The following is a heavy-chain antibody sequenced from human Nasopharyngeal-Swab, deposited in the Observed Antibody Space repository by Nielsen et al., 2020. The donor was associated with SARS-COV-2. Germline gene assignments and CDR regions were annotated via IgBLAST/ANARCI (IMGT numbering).Heavy chain of an antibody. Sequence: SVKVSCKASGGTFSSYDISWVRQAPGQGLEWMGGIIPIFGTADYAQKFQDRVTITADESTSTAYMELSSLRSEDTAVYYCARSGYSNSDIDYWGQGTLVTVSS. CDR2: IIPIFGTA. CDR1: GGTFSSYD. V-gene: IGHV1-69*13. J-gene: IGHJ4*02. CDR3: ARSGYSNSDIDY. D-gene: IGHD6-6*01.